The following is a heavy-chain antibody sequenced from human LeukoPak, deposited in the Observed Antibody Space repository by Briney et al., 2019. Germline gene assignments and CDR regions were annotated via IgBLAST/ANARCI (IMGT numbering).Heavy chain of an antibody. D-gene: IGHD3-22*01. CDR3: AKGGDSSGYYFAFDI. CDR2: ISSSSSYI. Sequence: GGSLRLSCAASGFTFSSYNMNWVRQAPGKGLEWVSSISSSSSYIYYADSVKGRFTISRDNAKNSLYLQMNSLRAEDTALYYCAKGGDSSGYYFAFDIWGQGTMVTVSS. J-gene: IGHJ3*02. CDR1: GFTFSSYN. V-gene: IGHV3-21*04.